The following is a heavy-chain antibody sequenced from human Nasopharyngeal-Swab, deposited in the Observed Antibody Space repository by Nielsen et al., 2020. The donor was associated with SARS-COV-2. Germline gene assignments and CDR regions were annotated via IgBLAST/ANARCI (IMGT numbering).Heavy chain of an antibody. CDR1: GFTFSSYE. Sequence: GESLKISCAASGFTFSSYEMNWVRQAPGKGLEWVSYISSSGSTIYYADSVKGRFTISRDNAKNSLYLQMNSLGAEDTALYYCAKGGIGGSGTGRFDPWGQGTLVTVSS. V-gene: IGHV3-48*03. J-gene: IGHJ5*02. D-gene: IGHD3-10*01. CDR2: ISSSGSTI. CDR3: AKGGIGGSGTGRFDP.